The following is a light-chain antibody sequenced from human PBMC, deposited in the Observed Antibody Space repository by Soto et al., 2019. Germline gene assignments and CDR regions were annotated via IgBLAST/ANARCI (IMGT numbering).Light chain of an antibody. Sequence: EIVLTQSPGTLSLSPGERATISCRASQSVSSSYLAWYQQKPGPAPRLLIYGESRRATGIPDRFSGSGSGTDFTLTISRLEPEDFSVYYCQQDGSSPVTFGPGTKVDIK. V-gene: IGKV3-20*01. CDR3: QQDGSSPVT. J-gene: IGKJ3*01. CDR2: GES. CDR1: QSVSSSY.